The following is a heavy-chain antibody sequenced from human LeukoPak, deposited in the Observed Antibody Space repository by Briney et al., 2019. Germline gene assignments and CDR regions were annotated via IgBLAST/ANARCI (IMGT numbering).Heavy chain of an antibody. J-gene: IGHJ4*02. CDR3: ARGPRWLQLGPNFDY. V-gene: IGHV1-69*13. CDR2: IIPIFGTA. CDR1: GGTFSSYA. Sequence: ASVKVSCKASGGTFSSYAISWVRQAPGQGLEWMGGIIPIFGTANYAQKFQGRVTITADESTSTAYMELSSLRSEDTAVYYCARGPRWLQLGPNFDYWGQGTLVTVSS. D-gene: IGHD5-24*01.